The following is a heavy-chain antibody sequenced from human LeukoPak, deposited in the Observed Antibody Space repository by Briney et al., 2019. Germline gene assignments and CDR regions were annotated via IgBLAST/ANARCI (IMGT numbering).Heavy chain of an antibody. J-gene: IGHJ6*02. Sequence: PGRSLRLSCAASGFTFSSYAMHWVRQAPGKGLEWVAVISYDGSNKYYADSVRGRFTISRDNSKNTLYLQMNSLRAEDTAVYYCAREDEAYCGGDCYSNYYGMDVWGQGTTVTVSS. V-gene: IGHV3-30-3*01. CDR3: AREDEAYCGGDCYSNYYGMDV. CDR2: ISYDGSNK. D-gene: IGHD2-21*02. CDR1: GFTFSSYA.